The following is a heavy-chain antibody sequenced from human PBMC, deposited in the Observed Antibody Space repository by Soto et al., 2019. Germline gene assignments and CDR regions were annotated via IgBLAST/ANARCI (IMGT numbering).Heavy chain of an antibody. Sequence: QVQLVQSGAEVKKPGSSVKVSCKASGGTFSSYAISWVRQAPGQGLEWMGGIIPIFGTANYAQKFLGRVRITADASTSTAYMEMSSLRSEDTAVYYCARVRVRFLEWLGSEGWGQGTLVTVSS. V-gene: IGHV1-69*12. CDR1: GGTFSSYA. CDR2: IIPIFGTA. CDR3: ARVRVRFLEWLGSEG. D-gene: IGHD3-3*01. J-gene: IGHJ4*02.